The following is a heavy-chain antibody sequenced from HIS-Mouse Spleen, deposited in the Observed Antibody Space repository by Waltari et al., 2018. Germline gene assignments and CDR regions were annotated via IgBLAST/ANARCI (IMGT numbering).Heavy chain of an antibody. Sequence: QLQLQESGPGLVKPSETLSLTSTVSGCSISSSSYYWGWIRQPPGKGLEWIGSIYYSGSTYYKPSLKSRVTISVDTSKNQFSLKLSSVTAADTAVYYCAREIPYSSSWYDWYFDLWGRGTLVTVSS. D-gene: IGHD6-13*01. CDR1: GCSISSSSYY. CDR3: AREIPYSSSWYDWYFDL. CDR2: IYYSGST. V-gene: IGHV4-39*07. J-gene: IGHJ2*01.